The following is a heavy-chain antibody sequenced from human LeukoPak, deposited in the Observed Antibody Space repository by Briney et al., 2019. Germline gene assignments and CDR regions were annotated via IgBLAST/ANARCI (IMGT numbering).Heavy chain of an antibody. CDR1: GFTVNTNY. V-gene: IGHV3-53*01. CDR3: ARVYSSGWRYFDY. D-gene: IGHD6-19*01. CDR2: LYSGGST. Sequence: GGSLRLSCAVSGFTVNTNYMSWVRQSPGKGLEWVSILYSGGSTYYADSVKGRFTISRDDSKNTVYLQMTSLRAEDTAVYYCARVYSSGWRYFDYWGQGTLVTVSS. J-gene: IGHJ4*02.